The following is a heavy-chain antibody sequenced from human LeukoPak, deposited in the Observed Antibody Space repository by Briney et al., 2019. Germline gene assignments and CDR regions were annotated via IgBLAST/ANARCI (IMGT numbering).Heavy chain of an antibody. CDR1: GYTFTDYY. Sequence: ASVKVSCKASGYTFTDYYMHWVRQAPGQGLEWMGWINPNSGGTNYAQKFQGWVTMTRDTSISTAYMELSRLRSDDTAVYYCARGGSARDSSGYYYGELYYFDYWGQGTLVTVSS. V-gene: IGHV1-2*04. CDR2: INPNSGGT. J-gene: IGHJ4*02. CDR3: ARGGSARDSSGYYYGELYYFDY. D-gene: IGHD3-22*01.